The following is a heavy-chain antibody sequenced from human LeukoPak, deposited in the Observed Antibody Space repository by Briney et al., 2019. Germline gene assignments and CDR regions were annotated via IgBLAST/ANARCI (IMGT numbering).Heavy chain of an antibody. Sequence: KSGGSLRLSCAASGFTVSNKYMTWVRQAPGKGLEWVSYISSSGSTIYYADSVKGRFTISRDNAKNSLYLQMNSLRAEDTAVYYCAELGITMIGGVWGKGTTVTISS. J-gene: IGHJ6*04. CDR3: AELGITMIGGV. D-gene: IGHD3-10*02. CDR1: GFTVSNKY. CDR2: ISSSGSTI. V-gene: IGHV3-11*04.